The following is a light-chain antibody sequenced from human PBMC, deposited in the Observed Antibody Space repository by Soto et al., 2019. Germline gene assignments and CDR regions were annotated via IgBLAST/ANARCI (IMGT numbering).Light chain of an antibody. CDR3: QQGNNWPLFT. CDR2: TTS. V-gene: IGKV3-11*01. J-gene: IGKJ3*01. Sequence: EIVLTQSPATLSLSPGERATLSCRASQSVSKSLAWYQQKPGQAPRLLIYTTSNRAAGIPARFSGSGSRTDFTLTISSLEPEDFAVYYWQQGNNWPLFTFGPGTKVDIK. CDR1: QSVSKS.